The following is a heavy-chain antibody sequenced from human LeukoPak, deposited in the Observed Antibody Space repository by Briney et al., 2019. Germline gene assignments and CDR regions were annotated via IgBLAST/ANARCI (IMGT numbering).Heavy chain of an antibody. CDR1: GFTFDDYV. CDR3: AKDLAGGNGDYNYYYYGMDV. J-gene: IGHJ6*02. CDR2: ISWNSGSI. Sequence: GGSLRLSCAASGFTFDDYVMHWVRQAPGKGLEWVSGISWNSGSIGYADSVKGRFTISRDNAKNSLYLQMNSLRAEDTALYYCAKDLAGGNGDYNYYYYGMDVWGQGTTVTVSS. D-gene: IGHD4-17*01. V-gene: IGHV3-9*01.